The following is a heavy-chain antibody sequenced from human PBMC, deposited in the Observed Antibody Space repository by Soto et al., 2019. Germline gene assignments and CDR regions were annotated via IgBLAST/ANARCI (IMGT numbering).Heavy chain of an antibody. CDR1: GDSVSSNSAA. D-gene: IGHD3-22*01. CDR3: ARDPVPYYYDSSGYADAFDI. Sequence: SQTLSLTCAISGDSVSSNSAAWNWIRQSPSRGLEWLGRTYYRSKWYNDYAVSVKSRITINPDTSKNQFSLQLNSVTPEDTAVYYCARDPVPYYYDSSGYADAFDIWGQETMVTVSS. V-gene: IGHV6-1*01. CDR2: TYYRSKWYN. J-gene: IGHJ3*02.